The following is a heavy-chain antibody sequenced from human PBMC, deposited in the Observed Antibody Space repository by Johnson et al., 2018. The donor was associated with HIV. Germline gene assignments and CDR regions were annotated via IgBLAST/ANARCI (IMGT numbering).Heavy chain of an antibody. CDR3: ASLGYTSGWIVSDDGFDV. J-gene: IGHJ3*01. D-gene: IGHD6-19*01. Sequence: QVQLVESGGGVVRPGGSLRLSCAASGFTFDDYGMSWVRQAPGKGLEWVAFIRYDGSNKYYADSVKGRFTISRDNSMNTLYLQMNSLRPEDTAVYYCASLGYTSGWIVSDDGFDVWGQGTLVTVSS. V-gene: IGHV3-30*02. CDR1: GFTFDDYG. CDR2: IRYDGSNK.